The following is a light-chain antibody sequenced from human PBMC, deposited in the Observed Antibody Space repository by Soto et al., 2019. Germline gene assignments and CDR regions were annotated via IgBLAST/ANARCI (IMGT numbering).Light chain of an antibody. V-gene: IGLV2-23*01. Sequence: QSALTQPASVSGSPGQSLTISCTGTSSDIGSYNLVSWYQQHPGKAPKLMIYEGTKRPSGISNRFSASKSGNTASLTISGLQAEDEADYYCCSYSTFSYVVFGGGTKLTVL. CDR3: CSYSTFSYVV. J-gene: IGLJ2*01. CDR2: EGT. CDR1: SSDIGSYNL.